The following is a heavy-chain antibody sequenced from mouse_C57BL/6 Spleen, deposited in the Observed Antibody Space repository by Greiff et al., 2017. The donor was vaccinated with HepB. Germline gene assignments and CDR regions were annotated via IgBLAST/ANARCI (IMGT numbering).Heavy chain of an antibody. CDR1: GYTFTSYT. CDR3: AREEMITKAWFAY. D-gene: IGHD2-4*01. Sequence: VQLQQSGAELARPGASVKMSCKASGYTFTSYTMHWVKQRPGQGLEWIGYINPSSGYTKYNQKFKDKATLTADKSSSTAYMQLSSLTSEDSAVYYCAREEMITKAWFAYWGQGTLVTVSA. V-gene: IGHV1-4*01. CDR2: INPSSGYT. J-gene: IGHJ3*01.